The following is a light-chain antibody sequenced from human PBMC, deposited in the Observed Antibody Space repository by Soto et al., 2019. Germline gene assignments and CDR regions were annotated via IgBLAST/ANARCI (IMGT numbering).Light chain of an antibody. CDR3: KSYDSSLSAYV. J-gene: IGLJ1*01. CDR1: SSDVGAYNY. CDR2: EVS. Sequence: QSVLTQPASVSGPPGQSITIPCTGTSSDVGAYNYVSWYQQHPGKAPKLLIYEVSNLPSGVSNRFSGSKSANTASLTIFGLQAEDEADYYCKSYDSSLSAYVFGPGTKVSVL. V-gene: IGLV2-14*01.